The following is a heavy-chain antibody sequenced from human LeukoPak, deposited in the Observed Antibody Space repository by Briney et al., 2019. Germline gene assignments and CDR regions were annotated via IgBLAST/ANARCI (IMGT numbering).Heavy chain of an antibody. CDR3: AREPNFDY. Sequence: GGSLRLSCAASGFTFSSYSMNWVRQAPGKGLEWVSSISSSSTYIYYADSVKGRFTIPRDNAKNSLYLQMNSRRAEDTAVCYCAREPNFDYWGQGTLVTVSS. CDR2: ISSSSTYI. V-gene: IGHV3-21*01. J-gene: IGHJ4*02. CDR1: GFTFSSYS.